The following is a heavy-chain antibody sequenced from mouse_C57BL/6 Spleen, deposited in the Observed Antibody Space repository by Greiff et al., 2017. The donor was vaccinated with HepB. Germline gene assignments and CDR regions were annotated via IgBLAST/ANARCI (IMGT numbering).Heavy chain of an antibody. Sequence: QVHVKQPGAELVKPGASVKMSCKASGYTFTSYWITWVKQRPGQGLEWIGDIYPGSGSTNYNEKFKSKATLTVDTSSSTAYMQLSSLTSEDSAVYYCARHGGNYFDYWGQGTTLTVSS. J-gene: IGHJ2*01. CDR3: ARHGGNYFDY. CDR1: GYTFTSYW. CDR2: IYPGSGST. V-gene: IGHV1-55*01.